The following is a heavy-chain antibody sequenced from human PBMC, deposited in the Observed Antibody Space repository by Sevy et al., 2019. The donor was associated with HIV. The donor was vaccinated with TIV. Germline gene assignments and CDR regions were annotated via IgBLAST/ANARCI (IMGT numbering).Heavy chain of an antibody. Sequence: GESLKISCKGSGDSFTSHWLGWVRHMPGKGLEWMGIIYPDDSDTKYSPSFQGQVTFSADKSISTAYLQWSSLKASDTAMYYCATSRSGYFDSSGYYIYWGQGTLVTVSS. V-gene: IGHV5-51*01. J-gene: IGHJ4*02. CDR3: ATSRSGYFDSSGYYIY. CDR1: GDSFTSHW. CDR2: IYPDDSDT. D-gene: IGHD3-22*01.